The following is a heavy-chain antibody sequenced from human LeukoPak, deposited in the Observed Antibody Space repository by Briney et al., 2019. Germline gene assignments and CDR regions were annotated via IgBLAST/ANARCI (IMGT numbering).Heavy chain of an antibody. D-gene: IGHD2-15*01. CDR2: IYETGST. Sequence: TSETLSLTCAVSGGSISSSTYYWGWIRQPPGKGLEWIGCIYETGSTYYKPSLKSRVTILVDTTKNQFSLKLTSVTAADTAVYYCARHSGSGYYSYFYTMDVWGQGATVAVSS. CDR1: GGSISSSTYY. V-gene: IGHV4-39*01. CDR3: ARHSGSGYYSYFYTMDV. J-gene: IGHJ6*02.